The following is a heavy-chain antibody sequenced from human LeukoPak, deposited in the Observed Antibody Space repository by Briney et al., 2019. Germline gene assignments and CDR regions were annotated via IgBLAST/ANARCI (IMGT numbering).Heavy chain of an antibody. J-gene: IGHJ6*02. Sequence: PSQTLSLTCTVSGGSISSGDYYWSWIRQPPGKGLEWIGYIYYSGSTYYNPSLKSRVTISVDTSKNQFSLKLSSVTAADTAVYYCARGYSSYYYYYGMDVWGQGTMVTVSS. CDR1: GGSISSGDYY. CDR2: IYYSGST. CDR3: ARGYSSYYYYYGMDV. V-gene: IGHV4-30-4*01. D-gene: IGHD3-22*01.